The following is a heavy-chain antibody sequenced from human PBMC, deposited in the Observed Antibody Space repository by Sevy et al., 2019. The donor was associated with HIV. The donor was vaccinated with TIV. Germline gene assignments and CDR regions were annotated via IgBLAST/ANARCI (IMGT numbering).Heavy chain of an antibody. CDR2: IYWDDDK. J-gene: IGHJ5*02. CDR3: ARRDYGDYEDWFDP. CDR1: GFSLSTNGVG. V-gene: IGHV2-5*02. Sequence: SGPTLVNPTQTLTLTCTFSGFSLSTNGVGVGWIRQPPAKALECLALIYWDDDKHYSPSLKSRLTITKDTSKNQVVLTMTNMDRVDTATYYCARRDYGDYEDWFDPWGQGTLVTVSS. D-gene: IGHD4-17*01.